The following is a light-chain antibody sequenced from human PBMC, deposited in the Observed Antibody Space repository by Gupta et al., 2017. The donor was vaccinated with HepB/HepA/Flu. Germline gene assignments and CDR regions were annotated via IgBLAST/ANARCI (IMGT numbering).Light chain of an antibody. CDR1: QTISNY. V-gene: IGKV1-39*01. CDR2: GAS. CDR3: QQSYTTRWT. J-gene: IGKJ1*01. Sequence: DIQMAQSPSSLSASVGHRVTITCRASQTISNYLNWYQQKPGKAPKLLIYGASSLQSGVPSRFSGSGSGTDFTLTISSLQPEDFATYYCQQSYTTRWTFGQGTKVEV.